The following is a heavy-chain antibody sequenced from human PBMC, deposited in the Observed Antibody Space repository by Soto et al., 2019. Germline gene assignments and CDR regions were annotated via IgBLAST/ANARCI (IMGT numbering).Heavy chain of an antibody. CDR2: TYYRSKWYN. V-gene: IGHV6-1*01. J-gene: IGHJ5*01. CDR3: ARLIGNSWLDS. Sequence: SQTLSLTCAISGDSVSSNSAAWSWIRQSPSRGLEWLGRTYYRSKWYNDCAVSVKSRITINPDTSNNQLSLQLNSVTPDDTAVYYCARLIGNSWLDSWGQGTLVTVSS. D-gene: IGHD2-8*01. CDR1: GDSVSSNSAA.